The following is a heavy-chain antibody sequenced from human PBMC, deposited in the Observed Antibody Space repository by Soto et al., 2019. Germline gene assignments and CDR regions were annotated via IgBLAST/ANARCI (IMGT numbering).Heavy chain of an antibody. CDR3: ARGAGSASDY. D-gene: IGHD6-19*01. CDR2: IYSGGST. CDR1: GFTVSSNY. V-gene: IGHV3-53*01. Sequence: PGGSLRPSCAVAGFTVSSNYLSWFRPAPGEGLEWVSVIYSGGSTSYADSVKGRFTISRNNSKNTLYLQMNTLRAADPAVYYCARGAGSASDYWGQGTLVTVSS. J-gene: IGHJ4*02.